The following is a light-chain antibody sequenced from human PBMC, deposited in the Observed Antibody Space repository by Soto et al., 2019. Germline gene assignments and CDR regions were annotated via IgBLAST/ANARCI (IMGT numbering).Light chain of an antibody. V-gene: IGKV3-20*01. J-gene: IGKJ3*01. CDR2: GAS. Sequence: EIVLTQSPGTLSLSPGERATLSCRASQSVSSSYLAWYQQKPGQAPRLLIYGASSRATGIPDRFSGSGSGTDFTLNISRLEAEDCAVYYCQQYGSSPFTFGPGTKVAIK. CDR1: QSVSSSY. CDR3: QQYGSSPFT.